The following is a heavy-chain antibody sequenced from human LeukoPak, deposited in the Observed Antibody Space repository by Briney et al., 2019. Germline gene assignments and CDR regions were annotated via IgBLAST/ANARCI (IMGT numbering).Heavy chain of an antibody. CDR2: INPNSGGT. J-gene: IGHJ5*02. Sequence: ASVKVSCKASGYTFTGYYMHWVRQAPGQGLEWMGWINPNSGGTNYAQKFQGRVTMTRDTSISTAYMELSRLRSDDTAVYYCARVEFGNYYDSSGYYLTYNWFDPWGQGTLVTAPQ. V-gene: IGHV1-2*02. D-gene: IGHD3-22*01. CDR3: ARVEFGNYYDSSGYYLTYNWFDP. CDR1: GYTFTGYY.